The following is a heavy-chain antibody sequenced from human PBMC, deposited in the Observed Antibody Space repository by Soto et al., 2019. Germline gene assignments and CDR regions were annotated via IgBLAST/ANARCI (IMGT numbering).Heavy chain of an antibody. V-gene: IGHV3-21*06. CDR1: GVTFTRYS. J-gene: IGHJ4*02. CDR2: ISSTTNYI. CDR3: ARESEDLSSNLDY. Sequence: SLRLSCAASGVTFTRYSMNWVRQAPGKGLEWVASISSTTNYIYYGESLKGRLTISRDNAKNSMYLQMNTLRAEDTAVYYCARESEDLSSNLDYWGPGTLVTVYS.